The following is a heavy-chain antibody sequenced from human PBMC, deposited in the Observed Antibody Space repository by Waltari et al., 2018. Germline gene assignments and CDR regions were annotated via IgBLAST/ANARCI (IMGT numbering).Heavy chain of an antibody. CDR2: ISYNGRNI. V-gene: IGHV3-30*04. D-gene: IGHD3-22*01. CDR3: ARDYCDRANCHGMDV. Sequence: QVQLVESGGGVVQPGGSLRLSCAASDFTFSSYAMHWVRQAPGKGLEWVAVISYNGRNIYYVDSVKGRFTISRDNSKKTLYMQMNSLTAEDTAVYYCARDYCDRANCHGMDVWGQGTTVTV. CDR1: DFTFSSYA. J-gene: IGHJ6*02.